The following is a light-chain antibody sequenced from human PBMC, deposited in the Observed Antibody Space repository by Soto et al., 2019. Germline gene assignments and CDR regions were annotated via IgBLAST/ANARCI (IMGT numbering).Light chain of an antibody. CDR2: GAS. Sequence: DVQMTESASCLAVGVGGIVTITCRASQGIRDDLGWYQQKPGKAPKRLIYGASTLQNGVPLRFSGSGSGTEFTLTLRSLQPEDFATYYCLQHSSYPRTFGQGTKVDIK. CDR3: LQHSSYPRT. V-gene: IGKV1-17*01. J-gene: IGKJ1*01. CDR1: QGIRDD.